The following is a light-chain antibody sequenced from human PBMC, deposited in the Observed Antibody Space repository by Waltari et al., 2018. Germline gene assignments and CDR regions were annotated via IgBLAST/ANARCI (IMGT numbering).Light chain of an antibody. CDR1: QSVRSDL. V-gene: IGKV3-20*01. CDR2: ATS. J-gene: IGKJ3*01. Sequence: EVVLTQSPGTLSLSPGERATLSCRASQSVRSDLLAWYQQKPGRAPRRLIYATSSRATGNPDRFSGSGFGTDFTLTISRLEAEDFAVYYCQQYGGSPEGFTFGPGTTVDFK. CDR3: QQYGGSPEGFT.